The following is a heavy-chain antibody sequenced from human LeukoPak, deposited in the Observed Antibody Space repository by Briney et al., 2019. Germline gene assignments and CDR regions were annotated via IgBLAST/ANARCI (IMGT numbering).Heavy chain of an antibody. V-gene: IGHV3-74*01. CDR2: INSDGSTT. D-gene: IGHD3-10*01. Sequence: GGSLRLSCAASGFTFSSYWMYWVRQAPGKGLVWVSHINSDGSTTNYADSVKGRFTVSRDNAKNTLFLQMNSLRAEDTAVYYCARGNYGPDYWGQRPRVSVSS. CDR3: ARGNYGPDY. J-gene: IGHJ4*02. CDR1: GFTFSSYW.